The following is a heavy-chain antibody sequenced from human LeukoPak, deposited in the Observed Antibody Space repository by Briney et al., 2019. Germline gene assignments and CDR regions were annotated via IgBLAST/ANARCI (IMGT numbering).Heavy chain of an antibody. CDR3: ARHFGGFDF. CDR1: GFPFSDYA. D-gene: IGHD4-23*01. CDR2: ISFDGSVK. V-gene: IGHV3-30*04. J-gene: IGHJ3*01. Sequence: GRSLRLSCAASGFPFSDYAMHWVRQAPGKGLEWVAVISFDGSVKDFADSVKGRFTISRDNSKNTLYLQMNSLRPEDTAVYYCARHFGGFDFWGQGTMVTVSS.